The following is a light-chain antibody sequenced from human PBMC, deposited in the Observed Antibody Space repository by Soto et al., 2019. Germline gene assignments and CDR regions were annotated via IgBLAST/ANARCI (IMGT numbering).Light chain of an antibody. Sequence: EIVLTQSPGTLSLSPGERATLSCRASQSVNSNYLAWYHQKPGQAPRLLIYVASSRATGIPDRFSGSGSGTDFTLTISRLEPEDFAVYYCQQYGSSPITFGQRTRLEIK. CDR2: VAS. J-gene: IGKJ5*01. CDR3: QQYGSSPIT. CDR1: QSVNSNY. V-gene: IGKV3-20*01.